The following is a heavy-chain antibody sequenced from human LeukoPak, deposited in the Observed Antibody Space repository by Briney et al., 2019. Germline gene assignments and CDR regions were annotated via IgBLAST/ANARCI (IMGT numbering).Heavy chain of an antibody. J-gene: IGHJ4*02. CDR2: ISYDGSRT. V-gene: IGHV3-30-3*01. Sequence: GGSLRLSCSASGFTFRNYAIHWVRQAPGKGLEWVAVISYDGSRTHYADSVKGRFTISRDNSENTVFLQIKSVRVEDTAVYFCARGGQDFDWLLMGGGYFDYWGQGTLVTVSS. D-gene: IGHD3-9*01. CDR1: GFTFRNYA. CDR3: ARGGQDFDWLLMGGGYFDY.